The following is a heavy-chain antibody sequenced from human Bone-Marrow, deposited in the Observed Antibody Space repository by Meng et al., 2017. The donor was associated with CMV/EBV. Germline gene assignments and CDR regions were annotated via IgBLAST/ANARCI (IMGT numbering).Heavy chain of an antibody. CDR2: IRHDASNY. CDR1: GFIFSNFG. D-gene: IGHD2-2*01. CDR3: ANDAGYCASDSCPTFDH. J-gene: IGHJ4*02. V-gene: IGHV3-30*02. Sequence: GESLKISCAASGFIFSNFGMHWVRQAPGKGLEWVAFIRHDASNYYYADSVKGRFTISRDNSRNTLYLQMKSLRSEDTAVYYCANDAGYCASDSCPTFDHWGQGARVTGSS.